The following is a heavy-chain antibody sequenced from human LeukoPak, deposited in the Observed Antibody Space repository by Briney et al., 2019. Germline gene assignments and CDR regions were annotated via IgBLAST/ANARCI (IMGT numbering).Heavy chain of an antibody. Sequence: SETLSLTCTVSGGSISSSSYYWGWIRQPPGKGLEWIGSIYYSGSTYYNPSLKSRVTISVDTSKNQFSLKLSSVTAADTAVYYCARHGGEGYYYYYMDVWGKGTTVTISS. CDR3: ARHGGEGYYYYYMDV. J-gene: IGHJ6*03. D-gene: IGHD2-21*01. V-gene: IGHV4-39*01. CDR2: IYYSGST. CDR1: GGSISSSSYY.